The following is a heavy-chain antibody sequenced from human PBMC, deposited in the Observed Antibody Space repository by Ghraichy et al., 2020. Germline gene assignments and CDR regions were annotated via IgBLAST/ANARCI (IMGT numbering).Heavy chain of an antibody. CDR1: GDSMNSRRYY. Sequence: GSLSLTCTVSGDSMNSRRYYWGWIRQPPGKGLEWIGSIYYNGTSYDNPSLKSRVSISVDTSKNRFSLRLSSVTAADTAVYDCAGLSLTRVLEIGWVAAHFAYLGQGTLVTVSS. CDR3: AGLSLTRVLEIGWVAAHFAY. V-gene: IGHV4-39*01. J-gene: IGHJ4*02. D-gene: IGHD2-8*02. CDR2: IYYNGTS.